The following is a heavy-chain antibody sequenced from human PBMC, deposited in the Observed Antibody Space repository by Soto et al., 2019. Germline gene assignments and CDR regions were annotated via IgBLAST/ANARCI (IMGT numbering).Heavy chain of an antibody. J-gene: IGHJ4*02. CDR2: IYYSGST. CDR3: ARDYYDSSGYYYRPH. V-gene: IGHV4-30-4*01. D-gene: IGHD3-22*01. Sequence: SETLSLTCTVSGGSISSGDYYWSWIRQPPGKGLEWIGYIYYSGSTYYNPSLKSRVTISVDTSKNQFSLKLSSVTAADTAVYYCARDYYDSSGYYYRPHWGQGTLVTVSS. CDR1: GGSISSGDYY.